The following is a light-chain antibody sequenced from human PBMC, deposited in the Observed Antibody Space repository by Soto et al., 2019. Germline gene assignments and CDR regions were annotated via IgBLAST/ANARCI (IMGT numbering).Light chain of an antibody. J-gene: IGKJ1*01. CDR1: QSTSTW. V-gene: IGKV1-5*03. CDR2: EAS. Sequence: DIQMTQSPSTLSASVGDRVTITCRASQSTSTWLAWYQQRPGKTPKLLISEASKLESGVPSRFSGSGSGTEFTLTIRSLQPDEFATYYGEQYITYPYAFGQGTKVEIK. CDR3: EQYITYPYA.